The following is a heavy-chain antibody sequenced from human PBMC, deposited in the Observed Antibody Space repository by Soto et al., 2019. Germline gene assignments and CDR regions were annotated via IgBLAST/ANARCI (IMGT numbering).Heavy chain of an antibody. CDR1: GFTFSSYG. J-gene: IGHJ3*02. D-gene: IGHD5-12*01. CDR2: ISYDGTKQ. CDR3: AKEDEIVAAYGFDI. Sequence: QVQLVESGGGVVQPGGSLRLSCAASGFTFSSYGMHWVRQAPGKGLEWVAVISYDGTKQYYIDSVKGRFTISRDNSKNTLYLQMNSMRAEDTGVYYCAKEDEIVAAYGFDIWGQGTTVTVSS. V-gene: IGHV3-30*18.